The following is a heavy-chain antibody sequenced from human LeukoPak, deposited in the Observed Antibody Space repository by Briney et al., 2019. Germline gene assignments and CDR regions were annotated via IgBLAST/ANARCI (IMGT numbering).Heavy chain of an antibody. CDR1: GYTFTGYY. CDR3: AAGNLAVAWFDY. D-gene: IGHD6-19*01. CDR2: INPNSGGT. Sequence: ASVKVSCKASGYTFTGYYMHWVRQAPGQGLEWMGWINPNSGGTNYAQKFQGRVPMTRDPSISTAYMELSRLRSDDTAVYYCAAGNLAVAWFDYWGQGTLVTVSS. V-gene: IGHV1-2*02. J-gene: IGHJ4*02.